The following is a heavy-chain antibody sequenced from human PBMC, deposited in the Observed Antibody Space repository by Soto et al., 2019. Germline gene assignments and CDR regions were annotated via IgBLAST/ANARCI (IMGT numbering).Heavy chain of an antibody. Sequence: QLQLQESGSGLVKPSQTLSLTCAVSGGSISSGGYSWSWIRQPPGKGLEWIGYIYHSGSTYYNPSLKSRXTIXVXTSKNQFSLKLSSVTAADTAVYYCARGDGEAGLFDYWGQGTLVTVSS. CDR2: IYHSGST. V-gene: IGHV4-30-2*01. J-gene: IGHJ4*02. CDR3: ARGDGEAGLFDY. CDR1: GGSISSGGYS. D-gene: IGHD3-10*01.